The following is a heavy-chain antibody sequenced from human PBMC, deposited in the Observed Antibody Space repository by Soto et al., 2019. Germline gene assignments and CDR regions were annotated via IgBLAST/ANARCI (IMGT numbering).Heavy chain of an antibody. CDR3: ARADYDILTGHYFAY. D-gene: IGHD3-9*01. CDR2: IYHSGST. V-gene: IGHV4-4*02. J-gene: IGHJ4*02. Sequence: QVQLQESGPGLVKPSGTLSLTCAVSGGSISSSNWWSWVRQPPGKGLEWIGEIYHSGSTNYNPSLKGRVTISVDKSKNQFSLTRSSVTAADTAVYYCARADYDILTGHYFAYWGQGTLVTVSS. CDR1: GGSISSSNW.